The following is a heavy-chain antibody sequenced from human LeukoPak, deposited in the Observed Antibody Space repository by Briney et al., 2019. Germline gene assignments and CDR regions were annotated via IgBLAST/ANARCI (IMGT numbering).Heavy chain of an antibody. CDR3: ARGYSSGWYFDY. CDR2: IYSGGST. J-gene: IGHJ4*02. CDR1: GYTFTSYG. V-gene: IGHV3-53*01. D-gene: IGHD6-19*01. Sequence: SCKASGYTFTSYGISWVRQAPGKGLEWVSVIYSGGSTYYADSVKGRFTISRDNSKNTLYLQMNSLRAEDTAVYYCARGYSSGWYFDYWGQGTLVTVSS.